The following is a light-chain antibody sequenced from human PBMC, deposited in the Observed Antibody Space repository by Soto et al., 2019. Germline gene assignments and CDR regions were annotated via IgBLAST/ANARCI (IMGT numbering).Light chain of an antibody. CDR3: RQYNNWPPWT. V-gene: IGKV3-15*01. CDR2: GAS. Sequence: EIVMTQSPATLSVSPGERVTLSCRASQSVSSNLAWYQQKPGQAPRLLIYGASTRATGIPARFSGSGSGTEFTLTISSLQSEDFAVYYCRQYNNWPPWTLGQGTKVEIK. J-gene: IGKJ1*01. CDR1: QSVSSN.